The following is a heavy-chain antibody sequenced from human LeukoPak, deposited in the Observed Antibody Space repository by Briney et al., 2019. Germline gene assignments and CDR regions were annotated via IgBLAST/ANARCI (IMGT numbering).Heavy chain of an antibody. CDR1: GASIINNYFY. J-gene: IGHJ5*02. CDR3: MRLGDDSGTYAPYPNWFHP. V-gene: IGHV4-39*01. D-gene: IGHD3-10*01. CDR2: IYYAGST. Sequence: SETLSLTCTVSGASIINNYFYWGWIRQPPGKGLEWIGNIYYAGSTNYNPSLKSRITMSVDTSKNQFSLKVTSVTAADTAVYYCMRLGDDSGTYAPYPNWFHPWGQGILVTVSS.